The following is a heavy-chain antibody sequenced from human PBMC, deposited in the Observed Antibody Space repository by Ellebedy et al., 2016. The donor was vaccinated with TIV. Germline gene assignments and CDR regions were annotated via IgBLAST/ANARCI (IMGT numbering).Heavy chain of an antibody. V-gene: IGHV1-24*01. CDR1: GYTLTEVS. D-gene: IGHD2-2*01. Sequence: AASVKVSCKVSGYTLTEVSIHWVRQAPGKGLEWVGGFDPEDGKTTYAQRFQGRVTMTEDTSTDTAYMELSSLRSEDTAVYYCATARGESSNNYRYYYGIDVWGQGTTVTVSS. J-gene: IGHJ6*02. CDR2: FDPEDGKT. CDR3: ATARGESSNNYRYYYGIDV.